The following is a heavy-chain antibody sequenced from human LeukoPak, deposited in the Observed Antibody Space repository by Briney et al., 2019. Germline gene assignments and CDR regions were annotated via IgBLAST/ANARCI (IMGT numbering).Heavy chain of an antibody. D-gene: IGHD3-10*01. V-gene: IGHV1-18*01. CDR3: ARRLTRGGLDY. J-gene: IGHJ4*02. CDR2: INTYNGNT. CDR1: GGTFSSYA. Sequence: VASVKVSCKASGGTFSSYAISWVRQAPGQGLEWMGWINTYNGNTNYAQKVQGRVTMTTDTSTSTAYMELRSLRSDDTAVYYCARRLTRGGLDYWGQGTLVTVSS.